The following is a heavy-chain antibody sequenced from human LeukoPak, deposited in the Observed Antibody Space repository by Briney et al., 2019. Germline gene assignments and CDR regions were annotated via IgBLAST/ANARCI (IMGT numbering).Heavy chain of an antibody. CDR1: GGSISSGDYY. Sequence: SETLSLTCTVSGGSISSGDYYWSWIRQPPGKGLEWIGYMYYSGSTYYNPSLKSRATVSVDTSKNQFSLKLSSVTAADTAVYYCARPYYYDSRIDPWGQGTLVTVSS. CDR2: MYYSGST. CDR3: ARPYYYDSRIDP. V-gene: IGHV4-30-4*01. D-gene: IGHD3-22*01. J-gene: IGHJ5*02.